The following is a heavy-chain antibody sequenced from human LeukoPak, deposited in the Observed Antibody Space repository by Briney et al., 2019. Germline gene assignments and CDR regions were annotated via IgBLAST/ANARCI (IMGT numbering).Heavy chain of an antibody. Sequence: GGSLRLSCAASGFTFSSYGMHWVRQAPGKGLEWVAVISYDGSNKYYADSVKGRFTISRDNSKNTLYLQMNSLRAEDTAVYYCAPPAEGYYYGSGREGMDVWGQGTTVTVSS. V-gene: IGHV3-30*03. CDR2: ISYDGSNK. CDR3: APPAEGYYYGSGREGMDV. CDR1: GFTFSSYG. J-gene: IGHJ6*02. D-gene: IGHD3-10*01.